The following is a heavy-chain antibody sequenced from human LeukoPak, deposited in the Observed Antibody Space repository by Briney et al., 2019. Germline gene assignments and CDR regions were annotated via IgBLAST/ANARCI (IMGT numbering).Heavy chain of an antibody. Sequence: PGGFLRLPCAAFSFSFNNYAMTWVRKAPGRGLEWVSGISGNGGSANYAESVMGRITISRDNSENTLFLQMNSLRAEDTAVYDCAKELGRCSGTTCYSYSLDTWGQGTTVTVSS. J-gene: IGHJ3*01. CDR2: ISGNGGSA. D-gene: IGHD2-15*01. V-gene: IGHV3-23*01. CDR1: SFSFNNYA. CDR3: AKELGRCSGTTCYSYSLDT.